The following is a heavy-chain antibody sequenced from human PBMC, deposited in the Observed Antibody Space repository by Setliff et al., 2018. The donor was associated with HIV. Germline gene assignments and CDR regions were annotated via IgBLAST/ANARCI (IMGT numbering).Heavy chain of an antibody. D-gene: IGHD3-10*01. CDR1: GYTFTGYY. V-gene: IGHV1-2*02. J-gene: IGHJ1*01. CDR3: ARDWAEDYYGSGSFQY. Sequence: ASVKVSCKASGYTFTGYYMHWVRQAPGQGLEWMGWINPNSGGTNYAQKFQGRVTMTRDTSISTAYMELSRLRSEDTAVYYCARDWAEDYYGSGSFQYWGQGTLVTVSS. CDR2: INPNSGGT.